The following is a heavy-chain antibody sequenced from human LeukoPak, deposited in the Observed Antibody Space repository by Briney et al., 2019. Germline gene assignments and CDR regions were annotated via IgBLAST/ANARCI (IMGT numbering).Heavy chain of an antibody. V-gene: IGHV4-39*01. CDR1: CGSISSNTYY. Sequence: SETLSLTCTVSCGSISSNTYYWGWIRQSPGKGLEWIGSIYYSGSTYYNPSLKSRVTLSVDTSKNQFSLKLSSVTAADTAVYYCARLFTVGAKGIDYWGQGTLVTVSS. J-gene: IGHJ4*02. D-gene: IGHD1-26*01. CDR2: IYYSGST. CDR3: ARLFTVGAKGIDY.